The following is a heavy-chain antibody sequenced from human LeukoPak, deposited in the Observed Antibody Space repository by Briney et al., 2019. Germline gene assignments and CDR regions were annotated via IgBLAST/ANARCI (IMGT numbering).Heavy chain of an antibody. D-gene: IGHD3-3*01. CDR1: GFTFSDYA. CDR3: ARGDFWRAFDI. CDR2: IYSGGST. V-gene: IGHV3-53*01. J-gene: IGHJ3*02. Sequence: GGSLRLSCAASGFTFSDYAMNWVRQAPGKGLEWVSVIYSGGSTYYADSVKGRFTISRDNSKNTLYLQMNSLRAEDTAVYYCARGDFWRAFDIWGQGTMVTVSS.